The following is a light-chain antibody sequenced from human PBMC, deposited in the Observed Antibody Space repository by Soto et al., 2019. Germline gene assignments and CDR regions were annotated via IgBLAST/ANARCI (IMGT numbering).Light chain of an antibody. CDR2: WAS. J-gene: IGKJ5*01. CDR3: QQYYSTLIT. Sequence: DIALTQSPDSLALSLGERATMNSKSSQSVLYSSYYTSYLAWYQVKPGRPPKLLFSWASTRESGVPDRFSGSGSGTDFTLTISSLQAEDVAVYYCQQYYSTLITFGQGTRLEIK. V-gene: IGKV4-1*01. CDR1: QSVLYSSYYTSY.